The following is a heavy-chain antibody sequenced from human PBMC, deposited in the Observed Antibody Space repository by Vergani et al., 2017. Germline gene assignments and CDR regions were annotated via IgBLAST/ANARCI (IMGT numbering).Heavy chain of an antibody. CDR2: IYYSGST. Sequence: QVQLQESGPGLVKPSETLSLTCTVSGGSISSYYWSWIRQPPGKGLEWIGYIYYSGSTNYNPSLKSRVTISVDTSKNQFSRKLSSVTAADTAVYYCARGARDSSSSGIWPDFDYWGQGTLVTVSS. CDR1: GGSISSYY. CDR3: ARGARDSSSSGIWPDFDY. D-gene: IGHD6-6*01. V-gene: IGHV4-59*01. J-gene: IGHJ4*02.